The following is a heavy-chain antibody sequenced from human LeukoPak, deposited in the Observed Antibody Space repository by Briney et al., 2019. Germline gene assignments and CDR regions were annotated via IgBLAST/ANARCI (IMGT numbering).Heavy chain of an antibody. V-gene: IGHV3-43*01. CDR2: ISWDGGST. Sequence: GGSLRLSCAASGFTFDDYTMHWVRQAPGKGLEWVSLISWDGGSTYYADSVKGRFTISRDNSKNTLYLQMNSLRAEDTAVYYCAKDLISGSYYGFDYWGQGTLGTVSS. CDR3: AKDLISGSYYGFDY. D-gene: IGHD1-26*01. CDR1: GFTFDDYT. J-gene: IGHJ4*02.